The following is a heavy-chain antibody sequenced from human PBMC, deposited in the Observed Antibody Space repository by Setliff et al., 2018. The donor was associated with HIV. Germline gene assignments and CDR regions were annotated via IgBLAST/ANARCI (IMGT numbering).Heavy chain of an antibody. Sequence: GASVKVSCKASGYTFTGYYVHWVRQAPGQGLEWMGRIIPNSGGTNYAQKFQGRVTMTRDTSISTAHMELSRLRSDDTAVYYCATKVHCTNGVCLDAFDTWGQGTMVTVSS. D-gene: IGHD2-8*01. CDR1: GYTFTGYY. V-gene: IGHV1-2*06. CDR2: IIPNSGGT. CDR3: ATKVHCTNGVCLDAFDT. J-gene: IGHJ3*02.